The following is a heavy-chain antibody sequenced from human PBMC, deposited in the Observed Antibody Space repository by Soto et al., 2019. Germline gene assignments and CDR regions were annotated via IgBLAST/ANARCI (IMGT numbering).Heavy chain of an antibody. CDR1: GYSFTKYG. CDR2: INPGNGDT. Sequence: SVKGSWKTSGYSFTKYGLHWVRQAPGQRLEWMGWINPGNGDTKYSQKFQGRVTITRDTSATTAYMELSSLRSEDSAVFYCARTDCSSTSCYNYYYYGMDVWGQGTTVTVSS. CDR3: ARTDCSSTSCYNYYYYGMDV. V-gene: IGHV1-3*01. D-gene: IGHD2-2*01. J-gene: IGHJ6*02.